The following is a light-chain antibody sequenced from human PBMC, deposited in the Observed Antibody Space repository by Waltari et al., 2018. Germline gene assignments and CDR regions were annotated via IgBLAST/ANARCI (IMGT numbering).Light chain of an antibody. V-gene: IGLV1-44*01. CDR2: NDN. Sequence: QSVLTQPPSASGAPGQRVTISCSGSSSNVGSNSVNWYQQLSGTAPKPLIYNDNQRPSGVPDRFSGSKSGTSASLAISGLQSEDEADYFCATWDDSLNGRVFGGGTKLTVL. CDR1: SSNVGSNS. J-gene: IGLJ3*02. CDR3: ATWDDSLNGRV.